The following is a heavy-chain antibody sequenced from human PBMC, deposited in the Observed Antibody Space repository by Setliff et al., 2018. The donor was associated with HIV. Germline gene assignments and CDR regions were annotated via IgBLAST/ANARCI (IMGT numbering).Heavy chain of an antibody. CDR2: IIPIFGTA. J-gene: IGHJ3*02. V-gene: IGHV1-69*13. CDR3: ARADYDSSGYDAFDI. D-gene: IGHD3-22*01. Sequence: SVKVSCKASGGTFSSYTISWVRQAPGQGLEWMGGIIPIFGTANYAQKFQGRVTITADESTSTAYMELSSLRSEDTAVYYCARADYDSSGYDAFDIWGQGTMVTVSS. CDR1: GGTFSSYT.